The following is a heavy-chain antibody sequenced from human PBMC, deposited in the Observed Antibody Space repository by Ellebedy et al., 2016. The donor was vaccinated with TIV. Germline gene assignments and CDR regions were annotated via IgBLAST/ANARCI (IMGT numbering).Heavy chain of an antibody. CDR1: GLTFSSYR. V-gene: IGHV3-21*04. Sequence: GGSLRLSCAASGLTFSSYRMNWVRQAPGKGLEWVSSVSTSSTYIYYADSLRGRFTISRDNAKNSLYLQMNSLRAEDTAVYYCARDSGTTGITSLDYWGQGALVTVSS. J-gene: IGHJ4*02. CDR3: ARDSGTTGITSLDY. CDR2: VSTSSTYI. D-gene: IGHD1-1*01.